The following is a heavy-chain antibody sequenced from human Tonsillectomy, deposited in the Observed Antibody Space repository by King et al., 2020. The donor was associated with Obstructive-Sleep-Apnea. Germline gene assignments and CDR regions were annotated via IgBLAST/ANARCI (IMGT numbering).Heavy chain of an antibody. CDR2: ISWNSGRI. V-gene: IGHV3-9*01. CDR1: GFTFGDYA. CDR3: AKDIRGDYYYYYYGMDV. J-gene: IGHJ6*02. D-gene: IGHD3-10*01. Sequence: VQLVESGGGLVQPGRSLRLSCAASGFTFGDYAMHWVRQAPGKGLEWVSGISWNSGRIDYAGYVKGRCTISRDNAKNSLYLQMNSLRAEDKALYYCAKDIRGDYYYYYYGMDVWGQGTTVTVSS.